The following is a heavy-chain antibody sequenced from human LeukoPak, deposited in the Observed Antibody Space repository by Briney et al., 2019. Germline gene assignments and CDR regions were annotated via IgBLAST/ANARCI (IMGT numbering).Heavy chain of an antibody. D-gene: IGHD2-2*03. V-gene: IGHV3-30*02. J-gene: IGHJ3*02. CDR2: IRYDGSNK. CDR1: GFTFSSYG. CDR3: AKDDWIFSKAFDI. Sequence: GGSRRLSCAASGFTFSSYGMHWVRQAPGKGLEWVAFIRYDGSNKYYADSVKGRFTISRDNSKNTLYLQMDSLGTEDTAVYYCAKDDWIFSKAFDIWGQGTMVTVSS.